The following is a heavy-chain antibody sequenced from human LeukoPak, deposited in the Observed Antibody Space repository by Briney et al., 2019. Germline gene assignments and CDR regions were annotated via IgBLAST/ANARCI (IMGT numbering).Heavy chain of an antibody. D-gene: IGHD5-18*01. V-gene: IGHV3-23*01. Sequence: GVSLRHSCAASGFTFSSYAMSRVRQAPGKGLEWVSAISGSGGSTYYADSVKGRFTISRDNSKNTLYLQMNSLRAEDTAVYYCAKVGYSYAQDLDYWGQGTLVTVSS. CDR2: ISGSGGST. CDR1: GFTFSSYA. J-gene: IGHJ4*02. CDR3: AKVGYSYAQDLDY.